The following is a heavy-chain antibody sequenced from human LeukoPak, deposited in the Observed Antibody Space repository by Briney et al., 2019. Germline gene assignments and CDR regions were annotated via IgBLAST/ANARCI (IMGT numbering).Heavy chain of an antibody. Sequence: PPGGSLRLSCAAPGFTFDDYAMHWVRQAPGKGLEWVSGISWNSGSIVYADSVKGRFTISRDNAKNSLYLQMNSLRAEDMALYYCAKANRGGATTEFDYWGQGTLVTVSS. D-gene: IGHD1-26*01. CDR1: GFTFDDYA. CDR2: ISWNSGSI. V-gene: IGHV3-9*03. CDR3: AKANRGGATTEFDY. J-gene: IGHJ4*02.